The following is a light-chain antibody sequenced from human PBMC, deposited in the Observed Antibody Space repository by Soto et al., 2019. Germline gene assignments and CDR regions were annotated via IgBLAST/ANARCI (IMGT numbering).Light chain of an antibody. J-gene: IGKJ5*01. Sequence: EIVLTQSPGTLSLSPGDRATLSCRARQSIRTNYLVWYQQKPGQAPRLLMSGPSSRATGIPDRFSGSGSGTDFTLTISRLEPEDFAVYYCQQYGSSPTFGQGTRLEIK. V-gene: IGKV3-20*01. CDR2: GPS. CDR3: QQYGSSPT. CDR1: QSIRTNY.